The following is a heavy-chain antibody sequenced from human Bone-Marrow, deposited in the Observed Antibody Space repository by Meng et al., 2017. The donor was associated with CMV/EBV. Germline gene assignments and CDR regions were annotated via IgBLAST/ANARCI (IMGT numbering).Heavy chain of an antibody. J-gene: IGHJ6*02. CDR1: GFTFSSYA. D-gene: IGHD3-10*01. CDR2: ISGSGGSR. CDR3: ANSGVSGSYPSPYYYYGMDV. Sequence: GESLKISCAASGFTFSSYAMSWVRQAPGKGLEWVSAISGSGGSRYYADSVKGRFTISRDNSKNTLYLQMNSLRAGDTAVYYCANSGVSGSYPSPYYYYGMDVWGQGTTVTVSS. V-gene: IGHV3-23*01.